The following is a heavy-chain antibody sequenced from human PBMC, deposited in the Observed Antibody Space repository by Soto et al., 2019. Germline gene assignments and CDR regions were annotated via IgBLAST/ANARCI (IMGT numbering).Heavy chain of an antibody. CDR3: ARCGGSYYDSSGYYDAFDI. CDR2: IYPGDSDT. J-gene: IGHJ3*02. V-gene: IGHV5-51*01. CDR1: GYSFTSYW. D-gene: IGHD3-22*01. Sequence: GESLKISCKGSGYSFTSYWIGWVRQMPGKGLEWMGIIYPGDSDTRYSPSFQGQVTISAAKSISTAYLQWSSLKASDTAMYYCARCGGSYYDSSGYYDAFDIWGQGTMVTVSS.